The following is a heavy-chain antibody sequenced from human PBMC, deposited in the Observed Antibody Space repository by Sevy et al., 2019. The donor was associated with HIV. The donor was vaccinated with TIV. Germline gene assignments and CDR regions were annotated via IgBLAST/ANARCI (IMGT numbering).Heavy chain of an antibody. CDR2: IYNSGST. D-gene: IGHD3-10*01. J-gene: IGHJ4*02. Sequence: SETLSLTCTLSGDSFSNYYWNWIRQPPGKGLEWIGFIYNSGSTNYNPSLKSRITMSVDTSKNQCSLKLSSVTAADTAVYYCARVLGLRSGFDYWGQGIPVTVSS. V-gene: IGHV4-59*01. CDR3: ARVLGLRSGFDY. CDR1: GDSFSNYY.